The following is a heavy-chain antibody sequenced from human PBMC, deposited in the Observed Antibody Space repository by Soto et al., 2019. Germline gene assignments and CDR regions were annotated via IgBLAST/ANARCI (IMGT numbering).Heavy chain of an antibody. Sequence: LSLTRTVSGASVSSGRFYWSWSRQPPGKGLEWIGYIYYSGSTSYNSSLKSRVTISVDTSKNQFSLKLSSVTAADTAVYYCARSGAGSGWLGGQGTLVTVSS. J-gene: IGHJ4*02. D-gene: IGHD6-19*01. V-gene: IGHV4-61*01. CDR1: GASVSSGRFY. CDR2: IYYSGST. CDR3: ARSGAGSGWL.